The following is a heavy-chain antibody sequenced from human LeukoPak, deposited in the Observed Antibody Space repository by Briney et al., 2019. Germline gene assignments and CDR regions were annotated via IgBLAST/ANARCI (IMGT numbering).Heavy chain of an antibody. CDR2: IIPIFGTA. V-gene: IGHV1-69*13. D-gene: IGHD6-13*01. CDR3: AKNPGIAAAGAYNWFDP. Sequence: GASVKVSCKASGYTFTSYGISWVRQAPGQGLEWMGGIIPIFGTANYAQKFQGRVTITADESTSTAYMELSSLRSEDTAVYYCAKNPGIAAAGAYNWFDPWGQGTLVTVSS. J-gene: IGHJ5*02. CDR1: GYTFTSYG.